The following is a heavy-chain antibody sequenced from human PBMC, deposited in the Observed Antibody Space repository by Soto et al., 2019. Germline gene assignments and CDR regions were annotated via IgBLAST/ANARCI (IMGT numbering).Heavy chain of an antibody. J-gene: IGHJ3*02. Sequence: SETLSLTCAFSGTSISISNCWSWVRQPPGKGLEWIGENYPSGSTNYNPSLESRVTISVDKSKNQFSLKLTSVTAADTAVYYCAKWATLQSGTSGYFAFDIWGQGTMVT. CDR2: NYPSGST. CDR1: GTSISISNC. V-gene: IGHV4-4*02. D-gene: IGHD3-22*01. CDR3: AKWATLQSGTSGYFAFDI.